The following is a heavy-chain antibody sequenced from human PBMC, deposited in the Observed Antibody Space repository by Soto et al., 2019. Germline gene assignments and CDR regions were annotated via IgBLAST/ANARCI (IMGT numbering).Heavy chain of an antibody. D-gene: IGHD2-2*02. J-gene: IGHJ4*02. V-gene: IGHV3-30*18. CDR2: ISYDGSEK. Sequence: LRLSCAASGFTFNTYGMHWVRQAPGKGLEWVAVISYDGSEKYYVDSVKGRFTISKDNSKNTLYLQMNSLRPEDTAVYYCAKSPNFYCSSPNCYKYYFDHWGQGTRVTV. CDR3: AKSPNFYCSSPNCYKYYFDH. CDR1: GFTFNTYG.